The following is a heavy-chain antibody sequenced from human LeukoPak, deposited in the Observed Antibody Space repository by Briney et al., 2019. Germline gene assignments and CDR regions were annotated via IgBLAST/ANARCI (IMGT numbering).Heavy chain of an antibody. Sequence: GGSLRLSCAASGFTFSSYWMHWVRQAPGKGLVWVSRIKSDGSSTTYADSVKGRFTISRDNFKNTLYLQMNTLRAEDTAVYYCAKEASALWFGELSYYFDYWGQGTLVTVSS. CDR2: IKSDGSST. D-gene: IGHD3-10*01. J-gene: IGHJ4*02. CDR1: GFTFSSYW. CDR3: AKEASALWFGELSYYFDY. V-gene: IGHV3-74*01.